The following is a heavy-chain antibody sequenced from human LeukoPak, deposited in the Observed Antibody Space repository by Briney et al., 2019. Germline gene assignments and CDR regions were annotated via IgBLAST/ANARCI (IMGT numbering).Heavy chain of an antibody. CDR1: GGSISVYC. V-gene: IGHV4-4*07. D-gene: IGHD2-21*02. CDR3: ARDYCGGDCYTSYHYYYMDV. CDR2: IYTTGST. Sequence: PSETLSLTCTVSGGSISVYCWSWIRQPAGKGLEWLGRIYTTGSTNYNPSPRSRVTMSVDTSKNQFSLKLSSVTAADTAVYYCARDYCGGDCYTSYHYYYMDVWGKGTTVTVSS. J-gene: IGHJ6*03.